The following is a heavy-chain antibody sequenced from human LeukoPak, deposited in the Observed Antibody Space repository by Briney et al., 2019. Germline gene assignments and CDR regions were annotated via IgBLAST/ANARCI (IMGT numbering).Heavy chain of an antibody. D-gene: IGHD4-17*01. CDR2: FGVSGTI. J-gene: IGHJ4*02. Sequence: GGSLRLSCAASGFTVNTYDMHWVRQAPGEGPEWIAYFGVSGTIYYADSVRGRFTISRDNAKNSLFLQMNSLRVDDTAIYYCAGYGVYPYWGQGTPVTVSS. V-gene: IGHV3-48*01. CDR3: AGYGVYPY. CDR1: GFTVNTYD.